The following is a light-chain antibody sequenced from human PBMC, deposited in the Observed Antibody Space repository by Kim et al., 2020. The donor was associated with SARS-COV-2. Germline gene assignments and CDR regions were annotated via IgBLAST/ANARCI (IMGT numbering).Light chain of an antibody. CDR2: GKN. J-gene: IGLJ2*01. CDR3: NSRDSNDNVV. V-gene: IGLV3-19*01. CDR1: SLRSYY. Sequence: VALGQTVRITCQGDSLRSYYAPRYKQKPGQDPILVIYGKNNRPSGIPDRFSGSSSGNTASLTITGTQAGDEADYYCNSRDSNDNVVFGGGTKLTVL.